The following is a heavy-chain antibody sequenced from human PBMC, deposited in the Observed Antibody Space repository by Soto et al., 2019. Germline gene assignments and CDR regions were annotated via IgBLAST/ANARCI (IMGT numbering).Heavy chain of an antibody. D-gene: IGHD5-12*01. Sequence: GGSLRLSCAASGFTVSSNYMSWVRQAPGKGLEWVSVIYSGGSTYYADSVKGRFTISRDNSKNTLYLQMNSLRAEDTAVYYCARVMRWLRFNYYYYGMDVWGQGTTVTVSS. J-gene: IGHJ6*02. V-gene: IGHV3-53*01. CDR2: IYSGGST. CDR3: ARVMRWLRFNYYYYGMDV. CDR1: GFTVSSNY.